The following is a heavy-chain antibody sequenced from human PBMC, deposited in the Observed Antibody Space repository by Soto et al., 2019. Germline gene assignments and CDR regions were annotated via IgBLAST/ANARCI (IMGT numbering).Heavy chain of an antibody. D-gene: IGHD3-10*01. CDR3: ARVRSYYYGSGSFYYFDY. CDR1: GGSFSGYY. Sequence: QVQLQQWGAGLLKPSETPSLSCAVYGGSFSGYYWSWIRQPPGKGLEWIGEINHSGSTNYNPSLKSRVTISVDTSKNQFSLKLSSVTAADTAVYYCARVRSYYYGSGSFYYFDYWGQGAQVTVSS. J-gene: IGHJ4*02. V-gene: IGHV4-34*01. CDR2: INHSGST.